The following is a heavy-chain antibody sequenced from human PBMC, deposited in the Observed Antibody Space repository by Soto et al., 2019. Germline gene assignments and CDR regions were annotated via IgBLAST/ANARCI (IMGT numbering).Heavy chain of an antibody. J-gene: IGHJ4*02. D-gene: IGHD2-15*01. CDR2: ISGSGGST. CDR3: AKTRYCSGGSCYQKGQSTNYFDY. V-gene: IGHV3-23*01. Sequence: PGGSLRLSCSASGFTFSSYAMSWVRQAPGKGLEWVSAISGSGGSTYYADSVKGRFTISRDNSKNTLYLQMNSLRAEDTAVYYCAKTRYCSGGSCYQKGQSTNYFDYWGQGTLVTVSS. CDR1: GFTFSSYA.